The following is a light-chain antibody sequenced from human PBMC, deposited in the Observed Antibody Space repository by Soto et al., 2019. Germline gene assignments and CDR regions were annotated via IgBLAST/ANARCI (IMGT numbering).Light chain of an antibody. Sequence: DIELTQSPSSLSASVGDRVTITCRASQTISTFLNWYQHKRGKAPKLLIHGASGLQSGVPFRFSGSGSGTDFSLTISDLQPEDSAIYYCQQSYSTLLSLGGGTKVDIK. CDR1: QTISTF. CDR3: QQSYSTLLS. J-gene: IGKJ4*01. CDR2: GAS. V-gene: IGKV1-39*01.